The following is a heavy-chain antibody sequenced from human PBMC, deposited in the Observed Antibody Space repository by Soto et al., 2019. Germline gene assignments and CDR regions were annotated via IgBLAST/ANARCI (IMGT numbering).Heavy chain of an antibody. D-gene: IGHD3-10*01. CDR3: PRTTSARGSFEYYSTEV. CDR2: INPSEGST. J-gene: IGHJ6*02. V-gene: IGHV1-46*01. CDR1: GYTFTSYY. Sequence: QVQLVQSGAEVKKPGAAVKVSCKASGYTFTSYYMHWVRQAPGQGLEWMGIINPSEGSTNYGRKFKDSITKTRDTSTNTVYIELSALRSQDTALYSLPRTTSARGSFEYYSTEVWGQETNVTVS.